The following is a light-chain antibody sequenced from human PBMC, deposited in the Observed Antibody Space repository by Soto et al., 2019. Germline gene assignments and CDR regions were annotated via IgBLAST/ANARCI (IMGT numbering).Light chain of an antibody. CDR3: QQYGTSPYT. CDR1: QSLSSSY. Sequence: EIVLTQSPGTLSLSPGERATLSCRAIQSLSSSYLAWYQQKPDQSPRLLIYGASSRATGIPDRFSGSGSGTDFTLTLSRLEPEDFAVYYCQQYGTSPYTFGQGTKLEIK. J-gene: IGKJ2*01. CDR2: GAS. V-gene: IGKV3-20*01.